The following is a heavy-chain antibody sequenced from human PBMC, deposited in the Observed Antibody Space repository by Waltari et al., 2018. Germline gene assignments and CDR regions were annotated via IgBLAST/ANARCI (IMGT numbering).Heavy chain of an antibody. CDR3: ATGGWGFYLGY. V-gene: IGHV3-21*02. Sequence: EVQLVESGGGLVRPGGSLGLSCAASGLTFRTYNMNWVRQAPGKGLEWVSSISSTSTYMHYADSVKGRFTISRDDAKNSLYLQLNSLRAEDTAVYYCATGGWGFYLGYWGQGTLVTVSS. CDR2: ISSTSTYM. CDR1: GLTFRTYN. J-gene: IGHJ4*02. D-gene: IGHD7-27*01.